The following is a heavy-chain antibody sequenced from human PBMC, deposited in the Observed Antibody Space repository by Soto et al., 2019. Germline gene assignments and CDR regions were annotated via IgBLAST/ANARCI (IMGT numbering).Heavy chain of an antibody. J-gene: IGHJ4*01. V-gene: IGHV4-59*01. CDR1: GGSISIYY. CDR2: IYASGAT. Sequence: SETLSLTCTVSGGSISIYYWSWIRQPPGGTLEWIGYIYASGATTYNPSLESRVTMSVDMPNNEFSLELTSLTAADTAVYYCARSPSFDGSNYNYYFDLWGQGTLVTVSS. CDR3: ARSPSFDGSNYNYYFDL. D-gene: IGHD3-10*01.